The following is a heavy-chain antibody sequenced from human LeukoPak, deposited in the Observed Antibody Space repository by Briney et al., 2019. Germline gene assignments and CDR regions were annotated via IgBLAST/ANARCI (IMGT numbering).Heavy chain of an antibody. J-gene: IGHJ4*02. D-gene: IGHD3-10*01. CDR1: GGTFSSYA. CDR3: ARGGDELRFYYFDY. V-gene: IGHV1-69*13. CDR2: IIPIFGTA. Sequence: SVTVSCKASGGTFSSYAISWVRQAPGQGLEWMGGIIPIFGTANYAQKFQGRVTITANESTGTAYMELSSLRSEDTAVYYCARGGDELRFYYFDYWGQGTLVTVSS.